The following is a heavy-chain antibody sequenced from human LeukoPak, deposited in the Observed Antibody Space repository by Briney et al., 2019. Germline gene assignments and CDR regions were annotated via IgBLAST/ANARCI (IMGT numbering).Heavy chain of an antibody. CDR1: GGSISSGDYY. CDR3: ARGGYYDSSGYYGAADY. V-gene: IGHV4-30-4*01. D-gene: IGHD3-22*01. CDR2: IYYSGST. Sequence: ASETLSLTCSVSGGSISSGDYYWSWIRQPPGKGLEWMGYIYYSGSTYYNPSLKGRVTISVDTSKNQFSLKLSSVTAADTAVYYCARGGYYDSSGYYGAADYWGQGTLVTVSS. J-gene: IGHJ4*02.